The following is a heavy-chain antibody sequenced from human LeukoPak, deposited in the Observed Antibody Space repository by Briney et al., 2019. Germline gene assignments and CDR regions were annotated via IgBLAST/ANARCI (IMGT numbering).Heavy chain of an antibody. CDR1: GFTFSSYG. J-gene: IGHJ4*02. D-gene: IGHD1-1*01. V-gene: IGHV3-23*01. CDR2: ISGSGGST. CDR3: AKVGNNWDFDY. Sequence: PGGTLRLSCAASGFTFSSYGMSWVRQAPGKGLEWVSAISGSGGSTYYADSVKGRFTISRDNSKNTLYLQMNSLRGEDTAVYYCAKVGNNWDFDYWGQGTLVTVSS.